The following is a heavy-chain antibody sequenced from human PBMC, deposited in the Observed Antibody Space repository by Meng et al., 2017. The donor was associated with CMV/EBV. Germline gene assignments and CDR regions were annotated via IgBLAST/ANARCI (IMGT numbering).Heavy chain of an antibody. CDR3: ARGKRSWYYYDSSGYYHHPYFDY. V-gene: IGHV1-69*02. J-gene: IGHJ4*02. D-gene: IGHD3-22*01. Sequence: TISWVRQAPGQGLEWMGRIIPILGIANYAQKFQGRVTITADKSTSTAYMELSSLRSEDTAVYYCARGKRSWYYYDSSGYYHHPYFDYWGQETLVTVSS. CDR2: IIPILGIA. CDR1: T.